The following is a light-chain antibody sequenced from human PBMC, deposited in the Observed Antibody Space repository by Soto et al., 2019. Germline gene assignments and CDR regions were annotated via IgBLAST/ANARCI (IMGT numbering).Light chain of an antibody. V-gene: IGKV3-11*01. CDR2: GAS. Sequence: EIVLTQSPATLSLSPGGRATLSCRASQSVSLSLAWYQQKPGQAPTLLIYGASIRAVGIPDRFSGSGSGTDFTLTIRRLEPDDFAVYYCQQRSNWSITFGQGTRLEI. CDR3: QQRSNWSIT. J-gene: IGKJ5*01. CDR1: QSVSLS.